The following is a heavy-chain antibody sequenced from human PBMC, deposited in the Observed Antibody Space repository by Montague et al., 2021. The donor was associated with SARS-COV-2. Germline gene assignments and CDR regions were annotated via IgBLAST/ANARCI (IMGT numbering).Heavy chain of an antibody. CDR1: GGSISSSSYY. J-gene: IGHJ4*02. V-gene: IGHV4-39*01. CDR3: VEIVGAADY. CDR2: IYYSGSN. D-gene: IGHD1-26*01. Sequence: SETLSLTCTVSGGSISSSSYYWGWIRQPPGKGLEWIGSIYYSGSNYYTPSLKSRVTISVDTSKNQLSLKLSSVTAADTAVYYCVEIVGAADYWGQGTLVTVSS.